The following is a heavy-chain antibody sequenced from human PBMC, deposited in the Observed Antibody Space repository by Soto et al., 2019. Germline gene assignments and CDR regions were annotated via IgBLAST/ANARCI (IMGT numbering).Heavy chain of an antibody. D-gene: IGHD6-19*01. Sequence: GASVKVSCKASGYTFKNYYIHWVRQAPGKGLEWMGWINPTTGDTKFIQKFQGRVTVTRDTSVNTAYLELPSLTSDDTAMYYCARFGIEGDLAVAGPDYWGQGTLVTVSS. J-gene: IGHJ4*02. CDR1: GYTFKNYY. CDR2: INPTTGDT. V-gene: IGHV1-2*02. CDR3: ARFGIEGDLAVAGPDY.